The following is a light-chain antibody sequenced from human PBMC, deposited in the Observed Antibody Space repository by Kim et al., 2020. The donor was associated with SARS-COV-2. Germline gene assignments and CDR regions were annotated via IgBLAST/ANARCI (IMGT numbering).Light chain of an antibody. CDR2: AAS. J-gene: IGKJ2*01. CDR3: QQYYSYPYT. CDR1: QGISSY. V-gene: IGKV1-8*01. Sequence: AIRMTQSPSSLSVSTGDRVTITCRASQGISSYLAWYQQKPGKAPKLLIYAASTLQSGVPSTFSGSGSGTDFTLTISCLQSEDFATYYCQQYYSYPYTFGQGNKLDI.